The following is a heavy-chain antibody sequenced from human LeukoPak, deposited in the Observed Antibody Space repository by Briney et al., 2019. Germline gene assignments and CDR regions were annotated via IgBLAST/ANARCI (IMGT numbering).Heavy chain of an antibody. CDR3: AKLGGSGSYTRFYFDY. Sequence: PGGSLRLSCAASGFTFNNYAMSWVRQAPGKGLEWVSRISGSGGSTYYEDSVKGRFTISRDNSKNTLYLQMNSLRAEDTAVYYCAKLGGSGSYTRFYFDYWGQGTLVTVSS. J-gene: IGHJ4*02. V-gene: IGHV3-23*01. CDR2: ISGSGGST. D-gene: IGHD3-10*01. CDR1: GFTFNNYA.